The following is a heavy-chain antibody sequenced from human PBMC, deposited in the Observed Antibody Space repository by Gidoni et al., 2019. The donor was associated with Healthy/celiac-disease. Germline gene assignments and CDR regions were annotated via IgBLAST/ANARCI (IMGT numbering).Heavy chain of an antibody. CDR1: GFPFSSYA. D-gene: IGHD3-22*01. CDR2: ISYDGSNK. CDR3: AREKGNIVVDHWYFDL. V-gene: IGHV3-30-3*01. Sequence: QVQLVESGVGVVQPGRSLRLHCAAFGFPFSSYAMHWVRQAPGKGLEWVAVISYDGSNKYYADSVKGRFTISRDNSKNTLYLQMNSLRAEDTAVYYCAREKGNIVVDHWYFDLWGRGTLVTVSS. J-gene: IGHJ2*01.